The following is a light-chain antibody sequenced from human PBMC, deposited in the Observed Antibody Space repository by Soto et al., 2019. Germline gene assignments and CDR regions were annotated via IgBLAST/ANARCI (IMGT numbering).Light chain of an antibody. J-gene: IGKJ1*01. Sequence: EIVLTQSPGTLSLSPGERAILSCRASQSVNSNYLAWYQQKPGQSTRLLIYGASSRATGIPDRFSGSGSGTDFTLTISRLEPEAFVVYFCQQYGSSPWTFGQGTKVEIK. V-gene: IGKV3-20*01. CDR3: QQYGSSPWT. CDR1: QSVNSNY. CDR2: GAS.